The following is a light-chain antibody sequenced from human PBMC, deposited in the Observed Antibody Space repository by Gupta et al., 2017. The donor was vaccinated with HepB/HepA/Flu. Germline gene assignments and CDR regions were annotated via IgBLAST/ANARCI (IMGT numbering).Light chain of an antibody. J-gene: IGKJ4*01. Sequence: EIVLTQSPATLSLSPGERATLACRASQSVSSYVPWYNQEPGQARRLLIYDASDRATGMPDRNNGSGSGTDFTLTISCREPDDLAVYFCQQRSNWSITFGGGTKVEIK. CDR2: DAS. CDR3: QQRSNWSIT. V-gene: IGKV3-11*01. CDR1: QSVSSY.